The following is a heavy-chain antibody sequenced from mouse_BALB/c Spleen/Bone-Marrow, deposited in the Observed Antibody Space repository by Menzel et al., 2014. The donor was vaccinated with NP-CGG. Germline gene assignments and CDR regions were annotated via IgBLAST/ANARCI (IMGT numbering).Heavy chain of an antibody. D-gene: IGHD2-3*01. J-gene: IGHJ3*01. V-gene: IGHV1-84*02. CDR3: ARSGGYYVRFAY. CDR1: GYTFTDYY. Sequence: QVQLKQSGPELVKPGASVKISCKASGYTFTDYYINWVKQKPGQGPEWIGWIYPGSGNTKYNEKFKGKATLTVDTSSSTAYMQLSSLTSEDTAVYFCARSGGYYVRFAYWGQGTLVTVSA. CDR2: IYPGSGNT.